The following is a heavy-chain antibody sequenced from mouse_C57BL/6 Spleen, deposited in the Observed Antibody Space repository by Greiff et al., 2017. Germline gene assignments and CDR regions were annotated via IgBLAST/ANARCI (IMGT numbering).Heavy chain of an antibody. V-gene: IGHV1-61*01. CDR3: AREGSNFPYYYAMDY. D-gene: IGHD2-5*01. CDR1: GYTFTSYW. CDR2: IYPSDSET. Sequence: QVQLQQSGAELVRPGSSVKLSCKASGYTFTSYWMDWVKQRPGQGLEWIGNIYPSDSETHYNQKFKDKATLTVDKSSSTAYMQLSSLTSEDSAVYYCAREGSNFPYYYAMDYWGQGTSVTVSS. J-gene: IGHJ4*01.